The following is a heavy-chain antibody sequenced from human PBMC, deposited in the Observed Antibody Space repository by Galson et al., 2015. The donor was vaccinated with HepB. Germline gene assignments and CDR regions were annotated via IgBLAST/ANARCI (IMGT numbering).Heavy chain of an antibody. CDR2: FYYYGNT. V-gene: IGHV4-39*07. D-gene: IGHD7-27*01. J-gene: IGHJ6*02. CDR1: GDSVNTRSYY. Sequence: SETLSLTCIISGDSVNTRSYYWAWIRQSPGKGLEWIGNFYYYGNTYYNPSLKSRVTISPDTSKNEFSLEVRSVTTADTAVYYCARTAQGLGSSWYKRNYYSYAMDEWDQGTAVTVSS. CDR3: ARTAQGLGSSWYKRNYYSYAMDE.